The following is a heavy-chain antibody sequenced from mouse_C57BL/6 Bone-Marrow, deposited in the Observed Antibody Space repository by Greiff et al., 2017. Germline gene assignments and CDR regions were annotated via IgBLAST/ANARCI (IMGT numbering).Heavy chain of an antibody. Sequence: VQLQQPGAELVMPGASVKLSCKASGYTFTSYWMHWVKQRPGQGLEWIGEIDPSDSYTNYNQKFKGKSTLTVDKYSSTAYMQLSSLTSEYSAVYYCARDGSSYNDAMDYWGQGTSVTVSS. CDR3: ARDGSSYNDAMDY. V-gene: IGHV1-69*01. D-gene: IGHD1-1*01. J-gene: IGHJ4*01. CDR2: IDPSDSYT. CDR1: GYTFTSYW.